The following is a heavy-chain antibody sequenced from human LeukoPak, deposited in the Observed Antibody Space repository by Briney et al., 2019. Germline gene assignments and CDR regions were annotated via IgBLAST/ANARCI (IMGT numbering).Heavy chain of an antibody. CDR1: GGSISSSSYY. Sequence: SETLSLTCTVSGGSISSSSYYWGWIRQPPGKGLEWIGSIYYSGSTYYNPSLKSRVTISVDTSKNQFSLKLSSVTAADTAVYYCARLSIAVAGGHGWFDPWGQGTLVTVSS. CDR2: IYYSGST. V-gene: IGHV4-39*01. CDR3: ARLSIAVAGGHGWFDP. D-gene: IGHD6-19*01. J-gene: IGHJ5*02.